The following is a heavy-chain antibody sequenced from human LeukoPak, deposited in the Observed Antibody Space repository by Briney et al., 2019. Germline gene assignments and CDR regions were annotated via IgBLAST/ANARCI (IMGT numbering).Heavy chain of an antibody. J-gene: IGHJ6*03. V-gene: IGHV4-39*07. D-gene: IGHD5-12*01. CDR2: VYYSGST. CDR1: GGSISSSSYY. CDR3: AGRRGYSGYHRGNDYYYYMDV. Sequence: SETLSLTCTVSGGSISSSSYYWGWIRQPPGKGLEWIGSVYYSGSTYYNPSLKSRVTISVDTSKNQFSLKLSSVTAAGTAVYYCAGRRGYSGYHRGNDYYYYMDVWGKGTTVTVSS.